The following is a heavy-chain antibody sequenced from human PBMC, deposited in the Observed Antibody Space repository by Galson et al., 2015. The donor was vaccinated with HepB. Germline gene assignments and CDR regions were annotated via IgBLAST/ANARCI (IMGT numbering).Heavy chain of an antibody. CDR3: ARVGEVIPPGTLPWGPKKTPVGLDY. V-gene: IGHV3-23*01. D-gene: IGHD3-16*02. J-gene: IGHJ4*02. Sequence: SLRLSCAASGFSVTSHGMNWVRQAPGKGLEWVSGISATDGSTSYADSVKGRFAIYRDKSKDTLYLEMNRLRAEDTALYYCARVGEVIPPGTLPWGPKKTPVGLDYWGQGTLVTVSS. CDR1: GFSVTSHG. CDR2: ISATDGST.